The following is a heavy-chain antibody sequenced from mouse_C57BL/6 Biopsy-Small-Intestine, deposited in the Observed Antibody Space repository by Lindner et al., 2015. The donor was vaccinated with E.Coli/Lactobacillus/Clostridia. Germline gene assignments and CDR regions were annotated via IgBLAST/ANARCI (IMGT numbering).Heavy chain of an antibody. CDR3: ARESKETNWNSVFWFDP. V-gene: IGHV1-66*01. CDR2: INGGSGNT. Sequence: SVKVSCKASGYTFTSYGIHWVRQAPGQRLEWMGWINGGSGNTAYSQKFQDRVTMTTDTSTSTTYMELRGLRSDDTAVYYCARESKETNWNSVFWFDPWGQGTLVTVSS. J-gene: IGHJ4*01. D-gene: IGHD4-1*02. CDR1: GYTFTSYG.